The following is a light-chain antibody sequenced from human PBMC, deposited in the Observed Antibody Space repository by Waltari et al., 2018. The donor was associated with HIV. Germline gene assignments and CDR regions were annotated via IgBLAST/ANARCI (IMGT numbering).Light chain of an antibody. CDR1: SSNIGAGHA. CDR3: HSHAGNLGV. Sequence: QSVLTQPPSVSGAPGQRVTIFCTGSSSNIGAGHAVHWYQLLPGNAPKVLIFVNVERPAGVPARFSGSRSGTSASLAINELRAEDEADYYCHSHAGNLGVFGGGTKVTVL. CDR2: VNV. V-gene: IGLV1-40*01. J-gene: IGLJ3*02.